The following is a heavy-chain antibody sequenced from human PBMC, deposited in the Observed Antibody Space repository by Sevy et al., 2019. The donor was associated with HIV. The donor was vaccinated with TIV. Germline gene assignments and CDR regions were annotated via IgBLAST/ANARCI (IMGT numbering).Heavy chain of an antibody. CDR1: GFTFSSYA. Sequence: GGSLRLSCAASGFTFSSYAMHWVRQAPGKGLEWVAVISYDGNNKYYADSVKGRFTISRDNSKNTLYLQMNSLRAEDTAVYYCARGNQMVYAILMGYYFDYWGQGTLVTVSS. D-gene: IGHD2-8*01. J-gene: IGHJ4*02. CDR3: ARGNQMVYAILMGYYFDY. CDR2: ISYDGNNK. V-gene: IGHV3-30-3*01.